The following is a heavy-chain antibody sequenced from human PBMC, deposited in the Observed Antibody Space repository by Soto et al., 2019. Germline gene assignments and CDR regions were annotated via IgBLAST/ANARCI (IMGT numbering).Heavy chain of an antibody. D-gene: IGHD3-10*01. J-gene: IGHJ6*02. CDR1: GFTFSSYG. CDR3: ASRADYYGSGSYYNLYYYGMDV. V-gene: IGHV3-30*03. CDR2: ISYDGSNK. Sequence: PGGSLRLSCAASGFTFSSYGMHWVRQAPGKGLEWVAVISYDGSNKYYADSVKGRFTISRDNSKNTLYLQMNSLRAEDTAVYYRASRADYYGSGSYYNLYYYGMDVWGQGTTVTVSS.